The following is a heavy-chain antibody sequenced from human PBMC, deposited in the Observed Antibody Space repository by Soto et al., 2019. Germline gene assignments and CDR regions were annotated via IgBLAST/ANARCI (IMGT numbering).Heavy chain of an antibody. V-gene: IGHV5-51*01. CDR3: ARHEAGYYFDY. CDR2: IYPDDSDT. Sequence: GESLKISCMDSRHSFSSYWIAWVRQMPGKGLEWMGLIYPDDSDTRYSPSFQGQVTISADKSINTAYLQWSSLKASDTAIYYCARHEAGYYFDYWGQGTLVTVSS. D-gene: IGHD6-19*01. J-gene: IGHJ4*02. CDR1: RHSFSSYW.